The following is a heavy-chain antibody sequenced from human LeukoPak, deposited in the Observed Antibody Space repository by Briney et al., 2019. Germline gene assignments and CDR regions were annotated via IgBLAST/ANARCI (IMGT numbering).Heavy chain of an antibody. CDR1: GFTFDDYA. CDR3: AKDPSPYYYDSRGSWFDP. J-gene: IGHJ5*02. CDR2: ISWNSRSI. D-gene: IGHD3-22*01. Sequence: PGRSLRLSCAASGFTFDDYAMHWVRQAPGKGLEWVSGISWNSRSIGYADSVKGRFTISRDNAKNSLYLQMNSLRAEDTALYYCAKDPSPYYYDSRGSWFDPWGQGTLVTVSS. V-gene: IGHV3-9*01.